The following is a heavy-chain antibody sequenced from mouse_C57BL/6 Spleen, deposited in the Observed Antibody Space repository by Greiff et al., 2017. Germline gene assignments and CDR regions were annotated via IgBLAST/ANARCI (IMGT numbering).Heavy chain of an antibody. CDR3: ARGYGSLYYFDY. V-gene: IGHV1-52*01. CDR1: GYTFTSYW. J-gene: IGHJ2*01. CDR2: IDPSDSET. D-gene: IGHD1-1*01. Sequence: QVQLQQPGAELVRPGSSVKLSCKASGYTFTSYWMHWVKQRPIQGLEWIGNIDPSDSETHYNQKFKDKATLTVDKSSSTAYMQLSSLTSEDSAVYYSARGYGSLYYFDYWGPGTTLTVSS.